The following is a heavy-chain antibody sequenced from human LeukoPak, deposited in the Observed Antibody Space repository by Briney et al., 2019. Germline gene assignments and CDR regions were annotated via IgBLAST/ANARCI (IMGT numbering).Heavy chain of an antibody. D-gene: IGHD3-9*01. CDR1: GGSISSYY. CDR2: IYYSGST. J-gene: IGHJ3*02. Sequence: PSETLSLTCTVSGGSISSYYWSWIRQPPGKGLEWIGYIYYSGSTNYNPSLKSRVTISVDTSKNQFSLKLSSVTAADTAVYYCARGPNYYDILTGPAFDIWGQGTMVTVSS. V-gene: IGHV4-59*08. CDR3: ARGPNYYDILTGPAFDI.